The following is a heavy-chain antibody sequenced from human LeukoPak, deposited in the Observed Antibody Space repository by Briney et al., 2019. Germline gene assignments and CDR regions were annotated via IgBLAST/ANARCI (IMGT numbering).Heavy chain of an antibody. V-gene: IGHV1-18*01. Sequence: SVKVSFKASGYTFTSYGISWVRQAPGQGLEWMGWISAYNGNTNYAQKLQGRVTMTTDTSTSTAYMELRSLRSDDTAVYYCARDQVAAAGPAYYYGMDVWGQGTTVTVSS. CDR1: GYTFTSYG. CDR3: ARDQVAAAGPAYYYGMDV. CDR2: ISAYNGNT. D-gene: IGHD6-13*01. J-gene: IGHJ6*02.